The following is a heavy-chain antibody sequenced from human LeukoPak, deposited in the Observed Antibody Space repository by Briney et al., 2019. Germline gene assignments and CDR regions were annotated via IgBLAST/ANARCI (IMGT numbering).Heavy chain of an antibody. CDR2: ISWNSGSI. CDR1: GFTFDDYA. Sequence: QSGGSLRLSCAASGFTFDDYAMHWVRQAPGKGLEWVSGISWNSGSIGYADSVKGRFTISRDNAKNSLYLQMNSLRAEDTALYYCAKDKYGSGSYLGGIFDYWGQGTLVTVSS. J-gene: IGHJ4*02. D-gene: IGHD3-10*01. V-gene: IGHV3-9*01. CDR3: AKDKYGSGSYLGGIFDY.